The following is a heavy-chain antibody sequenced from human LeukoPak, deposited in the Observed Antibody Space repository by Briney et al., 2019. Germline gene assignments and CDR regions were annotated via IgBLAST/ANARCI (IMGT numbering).Heavy chain of an antibody. D-gene: IGHD1-26*01. V-gene: IGHV4-39*01. CDR3: ARFKGGTGFDY. Sequence: SETPSLTCAVSGGSITTTDVDWAWLRQPPGQGFEWIATISSSGKAYYYPSLMSRVTISVDTSKNQFSLDVTSVTAADTGLFYCARFKGGTGFDYWGRGILVIVS. J-gene: IGHJ4*02. CDR1: GGSITTTDVD. CDR2: ISSSGKA.